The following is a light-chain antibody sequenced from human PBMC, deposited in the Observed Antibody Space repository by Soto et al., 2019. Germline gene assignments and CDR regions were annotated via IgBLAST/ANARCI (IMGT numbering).Light chain of an antibody. J-gene: IGKJ1*01. Sequence: EIVMTQSPATLSLSPGQRATLSCRASQSVSSKLAWYQQRPGQAPRLLIYSASTSATGIPARFSGSGSGTEFTLTISSLQSEDFGVYYCHQYNHWLTWTFGQGTKVEIK. CDR3: HQYNHWLTWT. CDR1: QSVSSK. V-gene: IGKV3-15*01. CDR2: SAS.